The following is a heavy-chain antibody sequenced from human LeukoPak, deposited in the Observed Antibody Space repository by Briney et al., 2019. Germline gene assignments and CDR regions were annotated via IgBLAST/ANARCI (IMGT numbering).Heavy chain of an antibody. D-gene: IGHD1-14*01. V-gene: IGHV3-7*01. Sequence: EGSLRLSCAASGFTFSGHWMSWVRQAPGKGLEWVANIKQGGSDKYYVDSVKGRFTISKDNANNLLYLQMNSLRGEDTAVYYCTRDRSRAEDDWGQGTLVRV. CDR2: IKQGGSDK. CDR3: TRDRSRAEDD. J-gene: IGHJ4*02. CDR1: GFTFSGHW.